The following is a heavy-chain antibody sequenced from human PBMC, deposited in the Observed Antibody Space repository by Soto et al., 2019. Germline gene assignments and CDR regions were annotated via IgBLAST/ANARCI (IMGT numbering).Heavy chain of an antibody. V-gene: IGHV1-3*01. CDR1: GYTFTGYA. Sequence: GASVKVSCKASGYTFTGYAMHWVRQAPGQRLEWMGWINAGNGNTKYSQKFQGRVTITRDTSASTAYMELSSLRSEDTAVYYCASEYCSGGSCPHYCGMDVWGQGTTVTVSS. D-gene: IGHD2-15*01. J-gene: IGHJ6*02. CDR2: INAGNGNT. CDR3: ASEYCSGGSCPHYCGMDV.